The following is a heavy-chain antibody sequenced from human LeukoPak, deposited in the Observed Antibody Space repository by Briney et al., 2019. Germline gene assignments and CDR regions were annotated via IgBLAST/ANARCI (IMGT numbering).Heavy chain of an antibody. V-gene: IGHV4-39*01. CDR3: ARQGYSYGNFDY. Sequence: SETLSLTCTVSGGSISSSSYYWGWIRQPPGKGLEWIGSIYYSGSTYYNPSLKSRVTISVDTSKNQFSLKLSSVTAAETAVYYCARQGYSYGNFDYWGQGTLVTVSS. CDR2: IYYSGST. J-gene: IGHJ4*02. D-gene: IGHD5-18*01. CDR1: GGSISSSSYY.